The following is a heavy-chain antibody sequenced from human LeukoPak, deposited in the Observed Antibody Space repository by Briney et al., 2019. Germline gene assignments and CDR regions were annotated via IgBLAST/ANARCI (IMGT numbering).Heavy chain of an antibody. CDR3: ARADPAVAGHDAFDI. Sequence: GGSRRLSCAASGFTFSSYAMHWVRQAPGKGLEWVAVISYDGSNKYYADSVKGRFTISRDNSKNTLYLQMNSLRAEDTAVYYCARADPAVAGHDAFDIWGQGTMVTVSS. CDR1: GFTFSSYA. D-gene: IGHD6-19*01. CDR2: ISYDGSNK. V-gene: IGHV3-30-3*01. J-gene: IGHJ3*02.